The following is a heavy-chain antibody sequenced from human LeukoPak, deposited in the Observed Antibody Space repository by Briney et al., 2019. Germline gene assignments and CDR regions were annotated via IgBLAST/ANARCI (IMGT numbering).Heavy chain of an antibody. CDR3: ARGTGGSYCLDY. J-gene: IGHJ4*02. CDR1: GFTVSSNY. V-gene: IGHV3-53*04. Sequence: SGGSLRLSCAASGFTVSSNYMSWVRQAPGKGLEWVSVIYSGGSTYYADPVKGRFTISRHSSKNTLYLQMNSLRAEDTAVYYCARGTGGSYCLDYWGQGTLVTVSS. CDR2: IYSGGST. D-gene: IGHD1-26*01.